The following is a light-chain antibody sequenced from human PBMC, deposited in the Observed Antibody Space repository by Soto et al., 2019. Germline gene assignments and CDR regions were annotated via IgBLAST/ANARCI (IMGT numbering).Light chain of an antibody. CDR1: SQVISSY. CDR3: HQSYETPHT. CDR2: GAS. V-gene: IGKV3-20*01. J-gene: IGKJ4*01. Sequence: CPIKMTQSPGDRATLSCRTSSQVISSYLAWYQQKPGQAPKLLIFGASSIPTGVPYRFSGSGSGTDFTLTISGLQPEDFATYYCHQSYETPHTFGRGTKVDIK.